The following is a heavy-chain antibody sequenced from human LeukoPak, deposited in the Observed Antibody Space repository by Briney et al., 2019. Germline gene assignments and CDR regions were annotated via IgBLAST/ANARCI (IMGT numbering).Heavy chain of an antibody. Sequence: SETLSLTCSVSGGSIRSTTYYWGWIRQPPGKGLEWIVSIYYSGNTYYSPSLMSRVTISVDTSKNQFSLNLSSVTAADTAVYFCARAPHFFDTSGSRYDFDYWGQGALVTVSS. CDR2: IYYSGNT. CDR1: GGSIRSTTYY. CDR3: ARAPHFFDTSGSRYDFDY. J-gene: IGHJ4*02. D-gene: IGHD3-22*01. V-gene: IGHV4-39*07.